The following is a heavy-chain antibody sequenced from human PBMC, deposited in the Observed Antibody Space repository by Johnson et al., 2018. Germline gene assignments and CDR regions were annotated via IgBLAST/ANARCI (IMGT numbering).Heavy chain of an antibody. CDR2: INSAGSIK. CDR3: AREWHTGFDI. Sequence: VQLVESGGGLVQPGGSLGLSCAASGFTFDSYWMSWVRQAPGRGLVWVSRINSAGSIKSYAVSVKGRFTTSRDNAKNTVYLQMNSLRAEDTAVYYCAREWHTGFDIWGQGTTVTVSS. CDR1: GFTFDSYW. J-gene: IGHJ3*02. V-gene: IGHV3-74*01. D-gene: IGHD5-24*01.